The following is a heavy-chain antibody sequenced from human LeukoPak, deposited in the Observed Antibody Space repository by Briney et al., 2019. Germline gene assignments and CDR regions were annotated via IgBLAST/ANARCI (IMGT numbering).Heavy chain of an antibody. J-gene: IGHJ4*02. D-gene: IGHD7-27*01. V-gene: IGHV4-39*07. CDR3: ARTNWGSDFDY. CDR1: GGSISTNNYY. Sequence: SETLSLTCTVSGGSISTNNYYWGWIRQPPGKGLEWIGNIFYSGSTYYSPSLKSRVTISLDTSRNQFSLKLNSVTAADTAVYYCARTNWGSDFDYWGQGTLVTVSS. CDR2: IFYSGST.